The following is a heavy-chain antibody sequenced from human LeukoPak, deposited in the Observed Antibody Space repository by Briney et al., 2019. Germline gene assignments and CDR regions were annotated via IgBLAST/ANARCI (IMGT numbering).Heavy chain of an antibody. Sequence: SETLSLTCTVSGGSISSSSYYWGWIRQPPGKGLEWIGSIYYSGSTYYNLSLKGRVIISVDTSKNQFSLKLSSVTAADTAVYYCARHALGSSGWYYFDYWGQGTLVTVSS. CDR2: IYYSGST. V-gene: IGHV4-39*01. CDR1: GGSISSSSYY. J-gene: IGHJ4*02. CDR3: ARHALGSSGWYYFDY. D-gene: IGHD6-19*01.